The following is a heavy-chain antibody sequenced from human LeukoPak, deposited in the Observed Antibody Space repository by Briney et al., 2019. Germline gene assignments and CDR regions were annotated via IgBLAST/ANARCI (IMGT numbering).Heavy chain of an antibody. J-gene: IGHJ4*02. D-gene: IGHD3-22*01. Sequence: GGSLRLSCAASGFTFSSYGMSWVRQAPGKGLKWVSTISGSGGSTYYADSVKGRFTISRDSSKNTLYLQMNSLRAEDTAVYYCAKGHADSSGYYYFDSWGQGTLVTVSS. CDR1: GFTFSSYG. CDR3: AKGHADSSGYYYFDS. V-gene: IGHV3-23*01. CDR2: ISGSGGST.